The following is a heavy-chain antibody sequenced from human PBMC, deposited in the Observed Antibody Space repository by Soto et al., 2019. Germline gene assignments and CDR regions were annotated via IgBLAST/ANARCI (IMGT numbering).Heavy chain of an antibody. Sequence: KPSETLSLTCAVSGGSLSSSSWWSWVRQPPGKTLEWLGEIFYSGSTKYNPSLNSRVTISADQSKNDFSLRLSSVTAADTAVYHCVHHGGVPYYHDFWGQGMLVTVSS. CDR1: GGSLSSSSW. CDR2: IFYSGST. CDR3: VHHGGVPYYHDF. D-gene: IGHD2-8*01. J-gene: IGHJ4*02. V-gene: IGHV4-4*02.